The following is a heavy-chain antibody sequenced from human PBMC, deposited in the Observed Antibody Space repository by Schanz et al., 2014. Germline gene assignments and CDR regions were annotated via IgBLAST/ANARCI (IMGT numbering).Heavy chain of an antibody. CDR2: IKQDESER. Sequence: EVQLVESGGGLVQPGGSLRLSCAASGFTFSTYWMSWVRQAPGKGLEWVANIKQDESERSYVDSVKGRFSISRDNGETSVYLQINSLRVEDTAVYYCARFLARYQYYGVDVWGQGTTVIVSS. CDR3: ARFLARYQYYGVDV. D-gene: IGHD3-3*01. V-gene: IGHV3-7*03. CDR1: GFTFSTYW. J-gene: IGHJ6*02.